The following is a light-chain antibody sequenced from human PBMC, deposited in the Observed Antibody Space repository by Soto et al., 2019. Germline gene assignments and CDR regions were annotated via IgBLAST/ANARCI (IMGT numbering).Light chain of an antibody. Sequence: EIVLTQSPGTLSLSPGERATLSCRASQSISSSYLAWYQQKPGQAPRLLIYGASSRATGIPDRFSGSGSETAFTLTISRLEPEDFAVYYCQQYGSSLFTFGPGTKVDIK. J-gene: IGKJ3*01. CDR2: GAS. CDR1: QSISSSY. CDR3: QQYGSSLFT. V-gene: IGKV3-20*01.